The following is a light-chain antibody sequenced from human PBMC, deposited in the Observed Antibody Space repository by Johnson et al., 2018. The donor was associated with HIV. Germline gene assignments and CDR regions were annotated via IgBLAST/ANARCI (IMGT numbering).Light chain of an antibody. J-gene: IGLJ1*01. CDR2: ENN. CDR3: GTWDSSLSAYV. CDR1: SSNIGRNT. V-gene: IGLV1-51*02. Sequence: QSVLTQAPSASGTPGQRVTISCSGSSSNIGRNTVNWFQQLPGTAPKLLIYENNKRPSGIPDRFSGSRSGTSATLDITGLQTGDEADYSCGTWDSSLSAYVFGTATKVTVL.